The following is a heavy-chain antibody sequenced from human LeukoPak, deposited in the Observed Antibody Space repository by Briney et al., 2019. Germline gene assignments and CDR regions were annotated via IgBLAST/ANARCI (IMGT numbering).Heavy chain of an antibody. CDR1: GFTFSSYS. Sequence: PGGSLRLSCAASGFTFSSYSMNWVRQAPGKGLEWVSSISSSSSYIYYADSVKGRFTISRDNAKNSLYLQMNSLRAEDTAVYYCARAGDFTMVRGVMNTLYYYYYYMDVWGKGTTVTVSS. J-gene: IGHJ6*03. V-gene: IGHV3-21*01. CDR2: ISSSSSYI. CDR3: ARAGDFTMVRGVMNTLYYYYYYMDV. D-gene: IGHD3-10*01.